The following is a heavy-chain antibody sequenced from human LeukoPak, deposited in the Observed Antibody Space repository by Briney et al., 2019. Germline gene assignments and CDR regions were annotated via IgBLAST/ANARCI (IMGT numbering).Heavy chain of an antibody. J-gene: IGHJ5*02. CDR1: GGSISSGSYY. D-gene: IGHD3-10*01. CDR2: IYTSGST. Sequence: PSETLSLTCTVSGGSISSGSYYWSWIRQPAGKGLEWIGRIYTSGSTNYNPSLKSRVTISGDTSKNQFSLKLSSVTAADTAVYYCARDGSYYDAGSYYGWFDPWGQGTLVTVSS. V-gene: IGHV4-61*02. CDR3: ARDGSYYDAGSYYGWFDP.